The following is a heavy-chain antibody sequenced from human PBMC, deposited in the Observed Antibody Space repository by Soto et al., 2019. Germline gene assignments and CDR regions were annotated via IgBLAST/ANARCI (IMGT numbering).Heavy chain of an antibody. J-gene: IGHJ4*02. V-gene: IGHV3-23*01. CDR2: FTSGGST. CDR3: ARTDKDNSQSSGWANRFDY. Sequence: EVQLLESGGDLVQPGGSLRLSCAASGFIFSNYAMTWVRQAPGKGPEWVSTFTSGGSTYYRDTVKGRFTISRDNSKNTLYLQMNSLRAEDTAVYYCARTDKDNSQSSGWANRFDYWGQGPLVTVSS. D-gene: IGHD6-19*01. CDR1: GFIFSNYA.